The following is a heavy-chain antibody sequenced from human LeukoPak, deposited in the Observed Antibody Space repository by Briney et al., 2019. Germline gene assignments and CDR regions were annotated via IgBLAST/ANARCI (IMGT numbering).Heavy chain of an antibody. D-gene: IGHD3-16*01. V-gene: IGHV3-30-3*01. CDR1: GFTFSSYA. Sequence: GRSLRLSCAASGFTFSSYAMHWVRQAPGKGLEWVAVISYDGSNKYYADSVKGRFTISRDNSKNTLYLQMSSLRAEDTAVYYCARDRLMDIWGQGTMVTVSS. CDR3: ARDRLMDI. CDR2: ISYDGSNK. J-gene: IGHJ3*02.